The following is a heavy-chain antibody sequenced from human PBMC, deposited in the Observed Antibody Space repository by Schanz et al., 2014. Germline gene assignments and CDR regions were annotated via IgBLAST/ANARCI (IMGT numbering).Heavy chain of an antibody. D-gene: IGHD2-21*02. V-gene: IGHV3-9*01. CDR1: GFTFDDHA. J-gene: IGHJ4*02. CDR2: ISWKTGNM. Sequence: EVHLEESGGGLVQPGRSLRLSCAASGFTFDDHAMHWVRQAPGKGLEWVAGISWKTGNMAYEDSVKDRLTISRDNAKKTPQLQMNSLMPNDTAVYYCAKVQTHPLNSGNSCFDYWGQGTLVTVSS. CDR3: AKVQTHPLNSGNSCFDY.